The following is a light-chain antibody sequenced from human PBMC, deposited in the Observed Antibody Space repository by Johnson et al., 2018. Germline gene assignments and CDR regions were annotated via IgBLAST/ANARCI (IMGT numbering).Light chain of an antibody. CDR2: ENN. J-gene: IGLJ1*01. CDR1: SSNIGNNY. V-gene: IGLV1-51*02. Sequence: QSVLTQPPSVSAAPGQKVTISCSGSSSNIGNNYVSWYQQLPGTAPKLLIYENNKRPSGIPDRFSGSKSGTSATLGITVLQTGDEADYYCGTWDSGLSAGNVFRTGNKVPVL. CDR3: GTWDSGLSAGNV.